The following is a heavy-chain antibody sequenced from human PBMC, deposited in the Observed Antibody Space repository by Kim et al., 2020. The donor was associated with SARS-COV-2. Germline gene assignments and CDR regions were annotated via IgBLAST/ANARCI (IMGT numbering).Heavy chain of an antibody. V-gene: IGHV3-23*01. J-gene: IGHJ4*02. CDR3: AKDHASSGWPTFDY. D-gene: IGHD3-22*01. Sequence: YVASVKGRVTVTRDNAKNTLYLQMDSLRADDTALYYCAKDHASSGWPTFDYWGQGILVTVSS.